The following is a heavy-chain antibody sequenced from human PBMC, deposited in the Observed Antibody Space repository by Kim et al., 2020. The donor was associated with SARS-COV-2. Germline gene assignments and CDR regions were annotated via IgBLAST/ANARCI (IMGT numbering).Heavy chain of an antibody. CDR2: INWNGGST. J-gene: IGHJ5*02. D-gene: IGHD1-1*01. Sequence: GGSLRLSCAASGFTFDDYGMSWVRQAPGKGLEWVSGINWNGGSTGYADSVKGRFTISRDNAKNSLYLQMNSLRAEDTALYHCARDLSPSGWAGWFDPWGQGTLVTVSS. V-gene: IGHV3-20*01. CDR1: GFTFDDYG. CDR3: ARDLSPSGWAGWFDP.